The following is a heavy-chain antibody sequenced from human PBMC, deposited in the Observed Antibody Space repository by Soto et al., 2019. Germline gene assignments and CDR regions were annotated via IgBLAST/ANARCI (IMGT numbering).Heavy chain of an antibody. V-gene: IGHV3-23*01. D-gene: IGHD6-13*01. CDR3: AKDRSVAAAGPGNGMDV. CDR1: GFTFSSYA. Sequence: AASGFTFSSYAMSWVRQAPGKGLEWVSAISGSGGSTYYADSVKGRFTISRDNSKNTLYLQMNSLRAEDTAVYYCAKDRSVAAAGPGNGMDVWGQGTTVTVSS. CDR2: ISGSGGST. J-gene: IGHJ6*02.